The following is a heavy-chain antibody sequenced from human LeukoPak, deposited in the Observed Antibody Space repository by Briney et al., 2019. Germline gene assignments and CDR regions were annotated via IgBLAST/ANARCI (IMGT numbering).Heavy chain of an antibody. V-gene: IGHV1-69*13. Sequence: SVRVSCKASGGTFSSYAISWVRRAPGQGLEWMGGIIPIFGTANYAQKFQGRVTITADESTSTAYMELSSLRSEDTAVYYCARSLVITIFGVVKYYYYMDVWGKGTTVTVSS. CDR3: ARSLVITIFGVVKYYYYMDV. J-gene: IGHJ6*03. CDR2: IIPIFGTA. CDR1: GGTFSSYA. D-gene: IGHD3-3*01.